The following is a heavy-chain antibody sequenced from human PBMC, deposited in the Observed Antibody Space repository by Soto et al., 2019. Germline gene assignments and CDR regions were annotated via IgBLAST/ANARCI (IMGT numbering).Heavy chain of an antibody. CDR2: ISAYNGNT. CDR3: ARDRPYDFWSGNWFDP. Sequence: QVQLVQAGAEVKKPGASVKVSCKASGYTFTSYGISWVRQAPGQGLEWMGWISAYNGNTNYAQKLQGRVTMTTDTGTSTAYMELRSLRYDETAVYYCARDRPYDFWSGNWFDPWGQGTLVTVSS. V-gene: IGHV1-18*01. J-gene: IGHJ5*02. D-gene: IGHD3-3*01. CDR1: GYTFTSYG.